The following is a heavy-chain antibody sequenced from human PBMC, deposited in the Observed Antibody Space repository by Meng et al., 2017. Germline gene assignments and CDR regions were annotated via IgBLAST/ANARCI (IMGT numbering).Heavy chain of an antibody. CDR2: IIPIFGTA. V-gene: IGHV1-69*13. J-gene: IGHJ6*02. D-gene: IGHD3-10*01. CDR1: GYTFTGYY. CDR3: ARSIPSSGSRAYYGMDV. Sequence: SVKVSCKASGYTFTGYYMHWVRQAPGQGLEWMGGIIPIFGTANYAQKLQGRVTITADESTSTAYMELSSLRSEDTAVYYCARSIPSSGSRAYYGMDVWGQGTTVTVSS.